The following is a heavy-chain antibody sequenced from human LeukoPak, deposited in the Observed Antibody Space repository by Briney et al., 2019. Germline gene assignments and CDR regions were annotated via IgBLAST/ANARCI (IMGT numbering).Heavy chain of an antibody. CDR2: IIPIFGTA. D-gene: IGHD2-2*01. J-gene: IGHJ5*02. CDR1: GYTFSSYD. CDR3: ARAGYCSSTSCYESPEFDP. Sequence: ASVKVSCKASGYTFSSYDISWVRQAPGQGLEWMGGIIPIFGTANYAQKFQGRDTITADESTSTAYMELSSLRSEDTAVYYCARAGYCSSTSCYESPEFDPWGQGTLVTVSS. V-gene: IGHV1-69*13.